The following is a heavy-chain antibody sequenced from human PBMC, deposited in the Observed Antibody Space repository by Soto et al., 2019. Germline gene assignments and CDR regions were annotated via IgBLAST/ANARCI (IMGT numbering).Heavy chain of an antibody. J-gene: IGHJ4*02. CDR3: AGLKYYDPSDYLVH. CDR1: GGSISSSSYY. CDR2: IYYSGST. D-gene: IGHD3-22*01. Sequence: QLQLQESGPGLVKPSETLSLTCTVSGGSISSSSYYWGWIRQPPGKGLEWIGSIYYSGSTYYKPSLKSRVTIPVDTSKNQFSLMLSSVTAADTAVYYCAGLKYYDPSDYLVHWGQGTLVTVSS. V-gene: IGHV4-39*01.